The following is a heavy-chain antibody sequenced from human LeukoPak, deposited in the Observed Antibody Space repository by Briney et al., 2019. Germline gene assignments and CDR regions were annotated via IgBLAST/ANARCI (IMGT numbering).Heavy chain of an antibody. CDR1: GGSISSYY. Sequence: SETLSLTCTVSGGSISSYYWSWIRQPPGEGLEWIGYIYYSGSTNYNPSLKSRVTISVDTSKNQFSLKLSSVTAADTAVYYCARQAAAGTAPSDYGMDVWGQGTTVTVSS. J-gene: IGHJ6*02. D-gene: IGHD6-13*01. CDR3: ARQAAAGTAPSDYGMDV. V-gene: IGHV4-59*08. CDR2: IYYSGST.